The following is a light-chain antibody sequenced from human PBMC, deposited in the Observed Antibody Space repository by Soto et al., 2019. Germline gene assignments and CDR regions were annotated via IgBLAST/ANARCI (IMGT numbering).Light chain of an antibody. V-gene: IGLV2-11*01. CDR3: CSYAGSSYV. CDR1: SSDVGGYNY. CDR2: DVT. J-gene: IGLJ1*01. Sequence: QSALTQPRSVSGSPGQSVAISCTGTSSDVGGYNYVSWYQQHPGKAPKFMIYDVTKRPSGVPDRFSGSKSGNTASPTISGLQAEDEADYYCCSYAGSSYVFGTGTKVTVL.